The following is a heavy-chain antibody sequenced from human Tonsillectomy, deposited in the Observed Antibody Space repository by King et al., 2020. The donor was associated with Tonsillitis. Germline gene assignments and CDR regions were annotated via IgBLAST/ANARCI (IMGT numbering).Heavy chain of an antibody. V-gene: IGHV4-38-2*02. CDR2: ICRTGST. Sequence: QLQESGPGLVKPSETLSLTYTVSGYSISSAFYWGWLRQPPGKGLEWIGSICRTGSTYYNPSLKSRVTISVDTSKNQFSLKLSSVTAADTAVYYCARDRDASLDYWGQGTLVTVSS. CDR3: ARDRDASLDY. CDR1: GYSISSAFY. D-gene: IGHD2-2*01. J-gene: IGHJ4*02.